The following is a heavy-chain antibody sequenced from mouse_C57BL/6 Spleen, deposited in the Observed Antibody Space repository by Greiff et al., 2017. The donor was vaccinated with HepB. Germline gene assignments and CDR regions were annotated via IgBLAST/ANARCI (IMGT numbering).Heavy chain of an antibody. V-gene: IGHV6-3*01. Sequence: EVMLVESGGGLVQPGGSMKLSCVASGFTFSNYWMNWVRQSPEKGLEWVAQIRLKSDNYATHYAESVKGRFTISRDDSKSSVYLQMNNLRAEDTGIYYCVYDGYWGFFDYWGQGTTLTVSS. CDR1: GFTFSNYW. CDR2: IRLKSDNYAT. CDR3: VYDGYWGFFDY. D-gene: IGHD2-3*01. J-gene: IGHJ2*01.